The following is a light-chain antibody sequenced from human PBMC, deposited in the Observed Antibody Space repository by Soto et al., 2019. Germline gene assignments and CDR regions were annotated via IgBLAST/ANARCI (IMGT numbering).Light chain of an antibody. CDR2: NNN. J-gene: IGLJ2*01. V-gene: IGLV1-44*01. CDR3: AVWDESLSGMI. CDR1: SSNIETNT. Sequence: QSVLTQPPSASGTPGQRVTISCSGSSSNIETNTVDWYQHLPGTAPKVLIFNNNQRPSGVPDRFSGSKSGTSASLAISGLQAEDEAHYYCAVWDESLSGMIFGGGTKVTVL.